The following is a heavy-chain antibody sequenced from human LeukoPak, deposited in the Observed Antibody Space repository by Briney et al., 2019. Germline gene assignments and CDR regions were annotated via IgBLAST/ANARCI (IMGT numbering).Heavy chain of an antibody. V-gene: IGHV4-61*02. J-gene: IGHJ4*02. Sequence: PSQTLSLTCTVSGGSISSGSYYWSWIRQPAAKGLEWIGRIYTIGSTNYNPSLKSRVTISVGSSKNQFSLKLSSVTAADTAVYYCARLQFHCSSTSCAGGGYYFDYWGQGTLVTVSP. CDR1: GGSISSGSYY. CDR3: ARLQFHCSSTSCAGGGYYFDY. CDR2: IYTIGST. D-gene: IGHD2-2*01.